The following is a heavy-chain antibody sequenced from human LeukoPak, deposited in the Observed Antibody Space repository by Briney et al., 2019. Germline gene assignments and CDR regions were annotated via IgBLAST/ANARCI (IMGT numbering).Heavy chain of an antibody. CDR2: IIPIFGTA. CDR1: GGTFSSYA. Sequence: SVKVSCKASGGTFSSYAISWVRQAPGQGLVWMGGIIPIFGTANYAQKFQGRVTITTDESTSTAYMELSSLRSEDTAVYYCARDQELLNAFDIWGQGTMVTVSS. CDR3: ARDQELLNAFDI. J-gene: IGHJ3*02. D-gene: IGHD1-26*01. V-gene: IGHV1-69*05.